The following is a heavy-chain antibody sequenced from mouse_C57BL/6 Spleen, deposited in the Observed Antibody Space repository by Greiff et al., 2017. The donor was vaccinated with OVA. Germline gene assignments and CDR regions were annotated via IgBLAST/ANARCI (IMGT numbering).Heavy chain of an antibody. CDR2: ISDGGSYT. CDR3: ARGRSLITTVVPFDY. CDR1: GFTFSSYA. V-gene: IGHV5-4*03. Sequence: EVKLVESGGGLVKPGGSLKLSCAASGFTFSSYAMSWVRQTPEKRLEWVATISDGGSYTYYPDNVKGRFTISRDNAKNNLYLQMSHLKSEDTAMYYCARGRSLITTVVPFDYWGQGTTLTVSS. J-gene: IGHJ2*01. D-gene: IGHD1-1*01.